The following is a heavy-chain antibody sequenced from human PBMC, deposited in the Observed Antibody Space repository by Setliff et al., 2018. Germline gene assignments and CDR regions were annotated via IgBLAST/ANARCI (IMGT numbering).Heavy chain of an antibody. D-gene: IGHD3-10*01. CDR2: IFHSGST. V-gene: IGHV4-31*03. J-gene: IGHJ4*02. CDR1: GDSISSGSYY. Sequence: PSETLSLTCTVSGDSISSGSYYWNWIHQHPEKGLEWLGYIFHSGSTHYNSSLKSRITISIDTSKNHFSLELNSVTAADSAVYYCARVADGSGSFYLGFDYWGQGILVTVSS. CDR3: ARVADGSGSFYLGFDY.